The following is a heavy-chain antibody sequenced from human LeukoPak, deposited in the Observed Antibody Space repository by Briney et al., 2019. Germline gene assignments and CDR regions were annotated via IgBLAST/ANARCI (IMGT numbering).Heavy chain of an antibody. J-gene: IGHJ5*02. CDR3: ARVSYDFWSGYYRGNWFDP. D-gene: IGHD3-3*01. V-gene: IGHV4-4*07. CDR2: IYTSGST. CDR1: GGSLSSYY. Sequence: SETLSLTCTVSGGSLSSYYWSWIRQPAGKGLEWIGRIYTSGSTNYNPSLKSRVTMSVDTSKNQFSLKLSSVTAADTAVYYCARVSYDFWSGYYRGNWFDPWGQGTLVTVSS.